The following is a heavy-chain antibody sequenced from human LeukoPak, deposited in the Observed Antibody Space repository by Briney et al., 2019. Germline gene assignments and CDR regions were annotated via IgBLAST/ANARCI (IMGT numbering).Heavy chain of an antibody. CDR2: ISGSGGST. CDR1: GFTFSSYA. J-gene: IGHJ3*02. CDR3: AKETMIVVVIPGDAFDI. D-gene: IGHD3-22*01. Sequence: PGGSLRLSCAASGFTFSSYAMSWVRQAPGKGLEWVSAISGSGGSTYYADSVKGRFTISRDNSKNTLYLQMNSLRAEDTAVYYRAKETMIVVVIPGDAFDIWGQGTMVTVSS. V-gene: IGHV3-23*01.